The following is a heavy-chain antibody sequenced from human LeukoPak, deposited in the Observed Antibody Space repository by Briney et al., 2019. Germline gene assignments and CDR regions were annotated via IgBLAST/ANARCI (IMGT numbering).Heavy chain of an antibody. CDR1: GFTFSSYA. J-gene: IGHJ6*02. CDR2: ISGSGTTT. V-gene: IGHV3-23*01. CDR3: AGTVVPAATGYYGMDV. Sequence: PGGSLRLSCAASGFTFSSYAMTWVRQAPGKGLEWISGISGSGTTTYYADSVKGRFTISRDNSKNTLYLQMNSLRDEDTAVYYCAGTVVPAATGYYGMDVWGQGTTVTVSS. D-gene: IGHD2-2*01.